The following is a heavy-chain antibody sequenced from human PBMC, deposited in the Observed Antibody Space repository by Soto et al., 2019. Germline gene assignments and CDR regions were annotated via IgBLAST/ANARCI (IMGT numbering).Heavy chain of an antibody. CDR2: INRDGSKK. CDR3: ARDVSPGSSSLYLDAFDI. D-gene: IGHD6-13*01. J-gene: IGHJ3*02. V-gene: IGHV3-7*05. CDR1: GFTLSAYW. Sequence: EVQLEEAGGAWVQPGGSLRLSCAASGFTLSAYWMTWVRQAPGKWLEWVANINRDGSKKSYLDSVRGRFTISRDNVGNSLYLQMDSLIADDTALYYCARDVSPGSSSLYLDAFDIWGQGTMVTVSS.